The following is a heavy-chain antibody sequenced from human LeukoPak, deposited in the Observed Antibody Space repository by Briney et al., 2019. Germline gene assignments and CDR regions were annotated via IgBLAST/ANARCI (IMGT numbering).Heavy chain of an antibody. CDR2: ISGSAGST. V-gene: IGHV3-23*01. D-gene: IGHD5-24*01. J-gene: IGHJ5*02. CDR1: GFSFSDCA. Sequence: GGSLRLSCAASGFSFSDCAMSWVRQAPGRGLEWVSSISGSAGSTYYADSMKGRFTISRDNPKNTLHLEMNSLRAEDTAIYYCTKGMATIRRHIDAWGQGTLVTVSS. CDR3: TKGMATIRRHIDA.